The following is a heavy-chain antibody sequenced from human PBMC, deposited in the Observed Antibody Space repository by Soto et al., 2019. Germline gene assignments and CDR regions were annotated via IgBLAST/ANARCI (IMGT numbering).Heavy chain of an antibody. CDR2: FDPEDGET. CDR1: AYTLTELS. CDR3: ATDGGLAVADI. D-gene: IGHD6-19*01. Sequence: XSGKVSCEVSAYTLTELSMHWVRQAPGKGLEWMGGFDPEDGETIYAQKFQGRVTMTEDTSTDTAYMELSSLRSEDTAVYYFATDGGLAVADIWGQGTMVTVS. V-gene: IGHV1-24*01. J-gene: IGHJ3*02.